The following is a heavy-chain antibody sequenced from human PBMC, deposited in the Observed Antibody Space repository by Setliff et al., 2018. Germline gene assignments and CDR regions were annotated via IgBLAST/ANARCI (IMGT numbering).Heavy chain of an antibody. Sequence: HPGGSLRLSCVASGFTLYSYGMHWVRQAPGKGLEWVAYIRYDGNNKYYADSVKGRFTISRDNSKNTLYLQMNSLRAEDTALYYCAKGSASGGVYYYMDVWGKGTTVTVS. V-gene: IGHV3-30*02. CDR1: GFTLYSYG. CDR2: IRYDGNNK. CDR3: AKGSASGGVYYYMDV. J-gene: IGHJ6*03. D-gene: IGHD2-8*02.